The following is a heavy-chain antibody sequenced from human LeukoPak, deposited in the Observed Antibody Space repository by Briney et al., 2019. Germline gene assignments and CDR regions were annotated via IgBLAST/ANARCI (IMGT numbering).Heavy chain of an antibody. CDR1: GFTFSSYW. CDR2: INGDGRNI. CDR3: ARGDNRFDP. Sequence: GGSLRLSCVASGFTFSSYWMHWVRQDPRKGLVWVSRINGDGRNINYADSVRGRFTISRDNAKNTLYLQMNTLRVEDTAVYYCARGDNRFDPWGQGTLVTVSS. J-gene: IGHJ5*02. V-gene: IGHV3-74*01.